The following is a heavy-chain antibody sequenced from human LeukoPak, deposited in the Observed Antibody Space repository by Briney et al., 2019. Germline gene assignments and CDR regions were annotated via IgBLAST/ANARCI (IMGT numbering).Heavy chain of an antibody. V-gene: IGHV4-34*01. D-gene: IGHD2-15*01. CDR1: GGSFSGYY. CDR3: ATTHCSGGSYYSGKYFQH. CDR2: INHSGST. J-gene: IGHJ1*01. Sequence: SETLSLTCAVYGGSFSGYYWSWIRQPPGKGLEWIGEINHSGSTNYNPSLKSRVTISVDTSKNQFSLKLSSVTAADTAVYYCATTHCSGGSYYSGKYFQHWGQGTLVTVSS.